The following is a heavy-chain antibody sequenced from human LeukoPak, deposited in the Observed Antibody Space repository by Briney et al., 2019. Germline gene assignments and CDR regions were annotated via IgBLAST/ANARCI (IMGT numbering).Heavy chain of an antibody. D-gene: IGHD3-22*01. CDR3: ARGSYYDSSGSLGY. V-gene: IGHV1-8*01. CDR1: GYTFTSYD. CDR2: MNPNSGNT. Sequence: ASVKVSCKASGYTFTSYDTNWVRQATGQGLEWMGWMNPNSGNTGYAQKFQGRVTMTRNTSISTAYMELSSLRSEDTAVYYCARGSYYDSSGSLGYWGQGTLVTVSS. J-gene: IGHJ4*02.